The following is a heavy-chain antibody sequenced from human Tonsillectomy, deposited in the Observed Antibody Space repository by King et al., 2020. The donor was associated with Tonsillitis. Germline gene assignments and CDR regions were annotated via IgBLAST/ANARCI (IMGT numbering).Heavy chain of an antibody. J-gene: IGHJ4*02. CDR1: GFIFSSYD. Sequence: QLVQSGGGVVQPGRSLRLSCAASGFIFSSYDMHWVRQAPGKGLEWVAVISYDGSDKYYADSVKGRFIISRDNSKNTLYLQMNSLSAEDTAVYYCARHGAMIVVLPYYFDYWGQGTLVTVSS. V-gene: IGHV3-33*05. CDR2: ISYDGSDK. D-gene: IGHD3-22*01. CDR3: ARHGAMIVVLPYYFDY.